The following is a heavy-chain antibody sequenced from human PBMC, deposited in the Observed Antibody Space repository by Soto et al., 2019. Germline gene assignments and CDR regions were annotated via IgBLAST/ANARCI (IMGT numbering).Heavy chain of an antibody. CDR1: GGTFSSYA. J-gene: IGHJ5*02. Sequence: GXSVNVSCKASGGTFSSYAISWVRQAPGQGLEWMGGIIPIFGTANYAQKFQGRVTITADKSTSTAYMELSSLRSEDTAVYYCARTGSPVRFLEWLLADNWFDHWGQGTLVTVSS. V-gene: IGHV1-69*06. D-gene: IGHD3-3*01. CDR2: IIPIFGTA. CDR3: ARTGSPVRFLEWLLADNWFDH.